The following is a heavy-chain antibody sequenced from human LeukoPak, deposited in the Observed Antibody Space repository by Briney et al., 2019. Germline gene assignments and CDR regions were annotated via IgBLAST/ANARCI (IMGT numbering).Heavy chain of an antibody. V-gene: IGHV4-39*07. J-gene: IGHJ4*02. D-gene: IGHD6-19*01. CDR2: IYYTGTN. CDR3: ATPGIAVAGTCLYY. CDR1: GDSVRNSNYY. Sequence: SETLSLTCTVSGDSVRNSNYYWAWIRQPPGKGLEWIATIYYTGTNYHNPSLTSRVTISLDTSKNQFSLKLSSVTAADTAVYYCATPGIAVAGTCLYYWGQGTLVTVSS.